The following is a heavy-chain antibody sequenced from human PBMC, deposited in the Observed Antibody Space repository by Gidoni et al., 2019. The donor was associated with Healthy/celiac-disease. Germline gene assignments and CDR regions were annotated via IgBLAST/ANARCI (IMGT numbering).Heavy chain of an antibody. Sequence: QVQLQQWGAGLFKPSETLSLTCAVYGGSFSRYYCIWIRQPPGKGLEWIGEINHSGSTNYNPSLKSRVTISVDTSKNQFSLKLSSVTAADTAVYYCASSRTGPTPSYGMDVWGQGTMVTVSS. J-gene: IGHJ6*02. V-gene: IGHV4-34*01. CDR3: ASSRTGPTPSYGMDV. D-gene: IGHD3-9*01. CDR2: INHSGST. CDR1: GGSFSRYY.